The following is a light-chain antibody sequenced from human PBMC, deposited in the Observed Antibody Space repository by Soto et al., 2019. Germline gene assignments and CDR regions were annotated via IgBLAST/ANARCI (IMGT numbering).Light chain of an antibody. Sequence: EIVLTQSPPTLSFSPGERATLSSRASQSVSSYLAWYQQKPGQAPRLLIYDASNRATGIPARFSGSGSGTDFTLTISSLEPEDFAVYYCQQRSNWPPITFGQGTRLEI. CDR3: QQRSNWPPIT. V-gene: IGKV3-11*01. CDR1: QSVSSY. J-gene: IGKJ5*01. CDR2: DAS.